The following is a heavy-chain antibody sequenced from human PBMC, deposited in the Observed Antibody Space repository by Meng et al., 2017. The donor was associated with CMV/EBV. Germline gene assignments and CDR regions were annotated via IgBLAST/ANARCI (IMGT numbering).Heavy chain of an antibody. V-gene: IGHV1-2*06. CDR3: TRSWIDSFTPDFDY. J-gene: IGHJ4*02. CDR1: GYTFTGHY. Sequence: QVELVHSGDGVKKPGASLKVSCKASGYTFTGHYIHWVRQAPGQGLEWMGRINPNSAGTNYVEKFQGRVTMTRDTSNNIVYMELTRLTSDDTAVYYCTRSWIDSFTPDFDYWGQGTLVTVSS. CDR2: INPNSAGT. D-gene: IGHD2-2*03.